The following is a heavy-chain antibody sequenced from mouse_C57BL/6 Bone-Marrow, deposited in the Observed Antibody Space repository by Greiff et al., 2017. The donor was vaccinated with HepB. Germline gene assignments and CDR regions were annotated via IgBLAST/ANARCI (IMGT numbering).Heavy chain of an antibody. J-gene: IGHJ2*01. CDR2: IYPGNSDT. Sequence: EVQLVESGTVLARPGASVKMSCKTSGYTFTSYWMHWVKQRPGQGLEWIGAIYPGNSDTSYNQKFKGKAKLTAVTSASTAYMELSSLTNEDSAVYYCTRGRLYSNYVYFDYWGQGTTLTVSS. D-gene: IGHD2-5*01. V-gene: IGHV1-5*01. CDR3: TRGRLYSNYVYFDY. CDR1: GYTFTSYW.